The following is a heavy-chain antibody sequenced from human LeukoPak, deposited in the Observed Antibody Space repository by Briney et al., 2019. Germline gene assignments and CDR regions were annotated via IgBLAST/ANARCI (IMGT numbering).Heavy chain of an antibody. Sequence: ASVKLSCKASEGTFTSYGISWVRQAAGQGLDCLGGIIPIFDITNYAQNCQGRVTITADKFTSTAYIDLSSLRPEDTAVYYCARGVSQCANSSSQRPPFGCWGQGTLVSV. J-gene: IGHJ4*02. V-gene: IGHV1-69*17. CDR2: IIPIFDIT. CDR1: EGTFTSYG. CDR3: ARGVSQCANSSSQRPPFGC. D-gene: IGHD3-22*01.